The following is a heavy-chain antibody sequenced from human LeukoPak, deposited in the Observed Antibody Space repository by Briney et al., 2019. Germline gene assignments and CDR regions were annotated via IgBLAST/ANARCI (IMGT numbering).Heavy chain of an antibody. J-gene: IGHJ3*02. V-gene: IGHV4-34*01. CDR3: AREFHCSGGSCSHDAFDI. CDR2: INHSGST. CDR1: GGSFSGYY. D-gene: IGHD2-15*01. Sequence: SETLSLACAVYGGSFSGYYWSWIRQPPGKGLEWIGEINHSGSTNYNPSLKSRVTISVDTSKNQFSLKLSSVTAADTVVYYCAREFHCSGGSCSHDAFDIWGQGTMVTVSS.